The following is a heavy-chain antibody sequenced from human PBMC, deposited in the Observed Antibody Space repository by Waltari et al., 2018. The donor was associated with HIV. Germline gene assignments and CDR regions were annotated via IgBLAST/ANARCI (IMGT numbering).Heavy chain of an antibody. J-gene: IGHJ6*02. CDR2: INHSGST. Sequence: QVQLQQWGAGLLKPSETLSLTCAVYGGSFSGYYWSWIRQPPGKGLEWIGEINHSGSTNYNPSLKSRVTISVDTSKNQFSLKLSSVTAADTAVYYCARGGGDCSGGSCYPRYYYYGMDVWGQGTTVTVSS. CDR1: GGSFSGYY. CDR3: ARGGGDCSGGSCYPRYYYYGMDV. V-gene: IGHV4-34*01. D-gene: IGHD2-15*01.